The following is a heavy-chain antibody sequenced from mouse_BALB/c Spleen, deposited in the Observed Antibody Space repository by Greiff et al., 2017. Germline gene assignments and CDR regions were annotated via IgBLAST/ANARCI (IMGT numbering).Heavy chain of an antibody. CDR1: GFTFSDYG. J-gene: IGHJ4*01. CDR3: ARDIDGNYAMDY. V-gene: IGHV5-15*02. D-gene: IGHD2-3*01. Sequence: EVKLMESGGGLVQPGGSRKLSCAASGFTFSDYGMAWVRQAPGKGPEWVAFISNLAYSIYYADTVTGRFTISRENAKNTLYLEMSSLRSEDTAMYYCARDIDGNYAMDYWGQGTSVTVSS. CDR2: ISNLAYSI.